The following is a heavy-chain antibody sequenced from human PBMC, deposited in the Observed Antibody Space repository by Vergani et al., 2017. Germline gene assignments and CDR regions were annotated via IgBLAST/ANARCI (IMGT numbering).Heavy chain of an antibody. J-gene: IGHJ3*02. Sequence: QVQLQESGPGLVKPSQTLSLTCTVSGGSISSGSYYWSWIRQPAGKGLEWIGRIYTSGSTNYNPSLKSRVTISVDTSKNHFSLKLSSGTAADTAVYYCARAGTGGDFDDAFDIWGQGTTVTVSS. D-gene: IGHD7-27*01. CDR3: ARAGTGGDFDDAFDI. CDR1: GGSISSGSYY. V-gene: IGHV4-61*02. CDR2: IYTSGST.